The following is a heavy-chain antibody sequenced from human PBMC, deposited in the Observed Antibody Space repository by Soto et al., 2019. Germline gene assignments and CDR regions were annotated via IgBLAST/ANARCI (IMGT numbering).Heavy chain of an antibody. D-gene: IGHD2-2*01. CDR1: GFTFSSYA. CDR2: ISGSGGST. V-gene: IGHV3-23*01. J-gene: IGHJ3*02. Sequence: EVHLLESGGGLVQPGGSLRLSCAASGFTFSSYAMSWVRQAPGKGLEWVSAISGSGGSTYYADSVKGRFTISRDNSKNTLYLQMNSLRAEHTAVYYCAKAPCTVVNPVDAFDIWGQGTMVTVSS. CDR3: AKAPCTVVNPVDAFDI.